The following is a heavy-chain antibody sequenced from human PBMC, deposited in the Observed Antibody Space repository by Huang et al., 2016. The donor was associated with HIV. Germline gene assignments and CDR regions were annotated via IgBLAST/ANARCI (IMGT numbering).Heavy chain of an antibody. D-gene: IGHD3-22*01. Sequence: QVQLVQSGAEVKKPGSSVKVSCKASGGTFISYAISWVRQAPGQVLEWMGGIIPIFGTANYAQKFQGRVTITADESTSTAYMELSSLRSEDTAVYYCARARGYYDSSVSYYFDYWGQGTLVTVSS. V-gene: IGHV1-69*13. J-gene: IGHJ4*02. CDR2: IIPIFGTA. CDR1: GGTFISYA. CDR3: ARARGYYDSSVSYYFDY.